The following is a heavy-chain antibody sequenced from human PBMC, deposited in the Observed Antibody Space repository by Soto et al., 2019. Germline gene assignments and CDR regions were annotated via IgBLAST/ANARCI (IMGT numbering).Heavy chain of an antibody. J-gene: IGHJ4*02. Sequence: ASVKVSCKVSGYTLTELSMHWVRQAPGKGLEWMGGFDPEDGETIYAQKFQGRVTMTEDTSTDTAYMELSSLRSEDTAVYYCATTSYYCSSTSCYDYWGQGTLVTVSS. D-gene: IGHD2-2*01. CDR1: GYTLTELS. V-gene: IGHV1-24*01. CDR3: ATTSYYCSSTSCYDY. CDR2: FDPEDGET.